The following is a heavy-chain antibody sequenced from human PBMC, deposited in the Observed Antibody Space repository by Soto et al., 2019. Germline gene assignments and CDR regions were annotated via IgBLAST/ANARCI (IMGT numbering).Heavy chain of an antibody. D-gene: IGHD6-13*01. V-gene: IGHV1-69*13. CDR3: ARLVAAYYGMDV. CDR1: GGTFSSYA. CDR2: IIPIFGTA. Sequence: GASVKVSCKASGGTFSSYAISWVRQAPGQGLEWMGGIIPIFGTANYAQKFQGRVTITADESTSTAYMELSSLRSEDTAVYYCARLVAAYYGMDVWGQGTTVTVSS. J-gene: IGHJ6*02.